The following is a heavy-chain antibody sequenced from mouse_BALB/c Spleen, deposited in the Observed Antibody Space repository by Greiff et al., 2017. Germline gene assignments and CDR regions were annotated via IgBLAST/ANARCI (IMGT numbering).Heavy chain of an antibody. D-gene: IGHD1-1*02. CDR2: ISYSGST. J-gene: IGHJ2*01. Sequence: EVKLMESGPSLVKPSQTLSLTCSVTGDSITSGYWNWIRKFPGNKLEYMGYISYSGSTYYNPSLKSRISITRDTSKNQYYLQLNSVTTEDTATYYCARYKGPGGNYFDYWGQGTTLTVSS. V-gene: IGHV3-8*02. CDR1: GDSITSGY. CDR3: ARYKGPGGNYFDY.